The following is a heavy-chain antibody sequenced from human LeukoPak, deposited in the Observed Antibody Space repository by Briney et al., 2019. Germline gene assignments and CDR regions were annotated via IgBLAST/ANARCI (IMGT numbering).Heavy chain of an antibody. CDR3: ARDFNTPSLDY. CDR2: INPNSGGT. Sequence: ASVTVSCKASGYSFSGHYIHWVRQAPGQGLEWMGWINPNSGGTNYAQKFQGRVTMTRDTSISTAYMELSSLTSDDTAVYYCARDFNTPSLDYWGQGTLVTVSS. J-gene: IGHJ4*02. CDR1: GYSFSGHY. V-gene: IGHV1-2*02. D-gene: IGHD2/OR15-2a*01.